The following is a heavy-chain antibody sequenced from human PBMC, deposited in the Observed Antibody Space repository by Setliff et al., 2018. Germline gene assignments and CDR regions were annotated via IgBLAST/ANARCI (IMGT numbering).Heavy chain of an antibody. V-gene: IGHV1-18*01. Sequence: ASVKVSCKASGYTFTNYGITWVRQAPGQGLEWMGWINNYNTNTKYAQKLQGRVTMTTDTSTSTAYMELRSLRPDDTAVYYCARINFYVSSGYYYASDNWGQGTLVTVSS. CDR2: INNYNTNT. CDR1: GYTFTNYG. D-gene: IGHD3-22*01. CDR3: ARINFYVSSGYYYASDN. J-gene: IGHJ4*02.